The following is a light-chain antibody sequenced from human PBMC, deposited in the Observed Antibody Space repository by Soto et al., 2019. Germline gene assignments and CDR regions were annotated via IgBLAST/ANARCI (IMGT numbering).Light chain of an antibody. J-gene: IGKJ1*01. CDR3: QQTDSTPQT. Sequence: DIQMTQSPSSLSASVGDRVTISCRASQSISNYVSWYQQKPGTAPKLLIRAASTLQSGVTSRFSGSGSGPDFTLTISSLQIEDFATYFCQQTDSTPQTFGQGTNVEI. V-gene: IGKV1-39*01. CDR1: QSISNY. CDR2: AAS.